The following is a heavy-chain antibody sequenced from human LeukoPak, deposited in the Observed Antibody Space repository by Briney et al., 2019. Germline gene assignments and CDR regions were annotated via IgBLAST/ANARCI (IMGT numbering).Heavy chain of an antibody. CDR2: IYYSGST. J-gene: IGHJ4*02. CDR1: GDSISSYY. V-gene: IGHV4-59*01. CDR3: ARGDGNVLFDY. Sequence: SETLSLTCTVSGDSISSYYWSWIRQPPGTGLEWIGYIYYSGSTNYNPSLKSRVTISVDTSKNQFSLKLSSVTAADTAVYYCARGDGNVLFDYWGQGTLVTVSS. D-gene: IGHD4-23*01.